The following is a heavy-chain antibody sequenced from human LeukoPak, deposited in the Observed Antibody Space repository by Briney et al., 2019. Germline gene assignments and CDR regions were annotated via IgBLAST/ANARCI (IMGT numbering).Heavy chain of an antibody. D-gene: IGHD2-15*01. V-gene: IGHV3-23*01. CDR3: AKLTILGYCSGGSCYDRRVFDY. J-gene: IGHJ4*02. Sequence: GGSLRLSCAASGFTFSSDAMSWVRQAPGKGLEWVSAISGSGGSTYYADSVKGRFTISRDNSKNTLYLQMNSLRAEDTAVYYCAKLTILGYCSGGSCYDRRVFDYWGQGTLVTVSS. CDR2: ISGSGGST. CDR1: GFTFSSDA.